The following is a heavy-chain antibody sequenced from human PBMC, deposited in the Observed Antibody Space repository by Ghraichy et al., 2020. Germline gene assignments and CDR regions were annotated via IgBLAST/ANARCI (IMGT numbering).Heavy chain of an antibody. CDR2: INHSGST. Sequence: SETLSLTCAVYGGSFSGYYWSWIRQPPGKGLEWIGEINHSGSTNYNPSLKSRVTISVDTSKSQFSLKLSSVTAADTAVYYCARRGDYDFWSGRRYFDLWGRGTLVTVSS. J-gene: IGHJ2*01. CDR3: ARRGDYDFWSGRRYFDL. V-gene: IGHV4-34*01. D-gene: IGHD3-3*01. CDR1: GGSFSGYY.